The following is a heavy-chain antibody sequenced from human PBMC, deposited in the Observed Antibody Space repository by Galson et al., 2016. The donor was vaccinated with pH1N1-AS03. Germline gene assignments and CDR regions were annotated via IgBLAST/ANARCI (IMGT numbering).Heavy chain of an antibody. J-gene: IGHJ2*01. CDR3: ARVVCGGDCYPLRGYFDL. CDR2: ISCSGNTI. D-gene: IGHD2-21*01. CDR1: GFTFNNYG. Sequence: SLRLSCTTSGFTFNNYGVNWVRQAPGKGLEWLAYISCSGNTIFYADSVEGRFTISRDNAKDSMFLHMTTLKAEDTAVYYGARVVCGGDCYPLRGYFDLWGRGTLGTVSS. V-gene: IGHV3-48*03.